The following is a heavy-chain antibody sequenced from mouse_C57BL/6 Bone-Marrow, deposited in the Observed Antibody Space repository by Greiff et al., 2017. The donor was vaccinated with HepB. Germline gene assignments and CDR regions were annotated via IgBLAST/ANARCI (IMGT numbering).Heavy chain of an antibody. J-gene: IGHJ2*01. Sequence: EVQLQQSGPELVKPGASVKIPCKASGYTFTDYNMDWVKQSHGKSLEWIGDINPNNGGTNYNQKFKGKATLTVDKSSSTAYMELRSLTSEDTAVYYCARAPTWVSSFSFDYWGQGTTLTVAS. CDR3: ARAPTWVSSFSFDY. D-gene: IGHD1-1*01. V-gene: IGHV1-18*01. CDR1: GYTFTDYN. CDR2: INPNNGGT.